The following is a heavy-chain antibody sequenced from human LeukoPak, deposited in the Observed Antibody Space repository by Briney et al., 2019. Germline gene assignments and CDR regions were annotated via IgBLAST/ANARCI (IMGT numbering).Heavy chain of an antibody. CDR3: ARMHCSGGSCYSDFDY. V-gene: IGHV1-18*01. CDR1: GYTFTSYG. CDR2: ISAYNGNT. D-gene: IGHD2-15*01. Sequence: ASVKVSCKASGYTFTSYGISWVRQAPGQGLEWMGWISAYNGNTNYAQKLQGRVTMTTDTSTSTAYMELRSLRSDDTAVYYCARMHCSGGSCYSDFDYWGQGTLVTVSS. J-gene: IGHJ4*02.